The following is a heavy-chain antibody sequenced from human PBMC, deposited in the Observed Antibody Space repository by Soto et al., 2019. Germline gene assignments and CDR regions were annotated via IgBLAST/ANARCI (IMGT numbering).Heavy chain of an antibody. J-gene: IGHJ4*02. CDR2: ITWNSGSI. CDR1: GFTFDDYA. D-gene: IGHD3-3*01. Sequence: GGSLRLSCAASGFTFDDYAMHWVRQAPGEGLGWVSSITWNSGSIGYADSVKGRFTISRDNAKNSLYLQMNSLRAEDTALYYCARGERFLEWLLNFWGQGTLVTVSS. CDR3: ARGERFLEWLLNF. V-gene: IGHV3-9*01.